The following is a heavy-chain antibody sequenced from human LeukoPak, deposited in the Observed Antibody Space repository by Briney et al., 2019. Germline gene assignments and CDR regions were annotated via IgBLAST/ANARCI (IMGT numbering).Heavy chain of an antibody. CDR2: ISGGDDDAT. D-gene: IGHD2-2*01. Sequence: PGRSLRLSCAASGFTFSNYGMHWVRQAPGKGLEWVSVISGGDDDATHYADSVKGRFTISRDNSKNTLFLQMNGVRAEDTAVYYCAEENRASCYSAFDSWGQGTLVTVSS. CDR3: AEENRASCYSAFDS. CDR1: GFTFSNYG. V-gene: IGHV3-23*01. J-gene: IGHJ4*02.